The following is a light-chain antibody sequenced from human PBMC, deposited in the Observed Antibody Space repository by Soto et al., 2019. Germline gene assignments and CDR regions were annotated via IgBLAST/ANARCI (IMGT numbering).Light chain of an antibody. V-gene: IGLV2-14*01. CDR3: SSYTSSSTPV. J-gene: IGLJ1*01. CDR1: SSDVGDYNY. Sequence: QSALTQPASVSGSPGQSITISCTGTSSDVGDYNYVSWYQHHPGKAPKLMLYEVSNRPSGVSNRFSGSKSDNTASLTISGLQAEDEADYYCSSYTSSSTPVFGTGTKVTVL. CDR2: EVS.